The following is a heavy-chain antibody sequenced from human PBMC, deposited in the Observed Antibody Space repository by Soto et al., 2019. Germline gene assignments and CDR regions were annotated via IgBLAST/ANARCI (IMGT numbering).Heavy chain of an antibody. CDR2: INSNGYS. D-gene: IGHD6-13*01. CDR3: TRGSSTASWFLQY. J-gene: IGHJ1*01. CDR1: GGSITYY. Sequence: PSETLSLTCTVSGGSITYYCSWMRLSPGKGLEWIGYINSNGYSSYNPSLKSRVTLSVDTSKNQFSLKVSSVTAADTAVYYCTRGSSTASWFLQYWGQGSPVTVSS. V-gene: IGHV4-59*08.